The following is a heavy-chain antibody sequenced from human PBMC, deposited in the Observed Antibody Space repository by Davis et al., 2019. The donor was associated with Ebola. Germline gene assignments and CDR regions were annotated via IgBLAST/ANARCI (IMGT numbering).Heavy chain of an antibody. D-gene: IGHD1-26*01. CDR2: ISGSGGST. CDR1: GFTFSNHA. CDR3: AKLELHGY. Sequence: PGGSLRLSCAASGFTFSNHAMSWVRQAPGKGLEWASGISGSGGSTYYADSVKGRFTISRDNSKNTLYLQMNSLRAEDTAVYYCAKLELHGYWGQGTLVTVSS. V-gene: IGHV3-23*01. J-gene: IGHJ4*02.